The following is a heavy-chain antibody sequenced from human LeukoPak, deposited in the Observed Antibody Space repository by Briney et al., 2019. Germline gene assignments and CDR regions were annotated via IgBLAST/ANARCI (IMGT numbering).Heavy chain of an antibody. CDR2: INPNSGGT. CDR3: ARTTMVRGVIIY. D-gene: IGHD3-10*01. Sequence: ASVKVSCKASGYTFTGYYMHWVRQAPGQGLGWMGWINPNSGGTNYAQKFQGRVTMTRDTSISTAYMELSRLRSDDTAVYYCARTTMVRGVIIYWGQGTLVTVSS. CDR1: GYTFTGYY. V-gene: IGHV1-2*02. J-gene: IGHJ4*02.